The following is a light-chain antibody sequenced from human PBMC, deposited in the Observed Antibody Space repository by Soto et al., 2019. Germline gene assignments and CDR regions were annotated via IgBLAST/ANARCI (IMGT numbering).Light chain of an antibody. CDR1: KSDIGVYDF. CDR2: EVV. Sequence: QSALAQPPSASGSPGQSVTISCTGTKSDIGVYDFVSWYQHHPGKAPRLIIYEVVQRPSGVPDRFSGSKSGNTASLTVSGLQAEDEADYYCQSYDSSLSGSVFGTGTKVTVL. CDR3: QSYDSSLSGSV. V-gene: IGLV2-8*01. J-gene: IGLJ1*01.